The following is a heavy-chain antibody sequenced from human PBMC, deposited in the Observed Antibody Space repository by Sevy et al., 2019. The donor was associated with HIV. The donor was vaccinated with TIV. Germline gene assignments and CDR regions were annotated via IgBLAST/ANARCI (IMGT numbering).Heavy chain of an antibody. CDR2: IHADGSS. CDR3: ARDRRFCGNECYLYYYYGMDV. D-gene: IGHD3-16*02. Sequence: GGSLRLSCAASGFNVNDNYMTWVRQAPGKGLEWVSIIHADGSSYYADSVKGRFTMSRDDSKNIVNLQMNSLRADDTAVYYCARDRRFCGNECYLYYYYGMDVWDQGTAVTVSS. V-gene: IGHV3-53*01. J-gene: IGHJ6*02. CDR1: GFNVNDNY.